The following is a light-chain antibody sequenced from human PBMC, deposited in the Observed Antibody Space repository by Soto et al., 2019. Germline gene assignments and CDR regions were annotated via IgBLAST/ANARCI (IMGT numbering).Light chain of an antibody. J-gene: IGKJ4*01. CDR2: DAS. V-gene: IGKV3-11*01. CDR3: QQRSNWPQLT. Sequence: EIVLTQSPATLSLSPGERATLSCRASQSVSIYLAWYHQKPGQAPRLLIYDASTRATGIPARFSGSGSGTDFTIPISSLEPEDFAVYYCQQRSNWPQLTFGGGTKVEIK. CDR1: QSVSIY.